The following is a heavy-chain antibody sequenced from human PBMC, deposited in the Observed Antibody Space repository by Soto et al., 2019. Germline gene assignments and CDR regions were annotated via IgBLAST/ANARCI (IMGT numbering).Heavy chain of an antibody. J-gene: IGHJ6*02. CDR3: ARGGSDGMDV. Sequence: SEILSLTCTVSGGSISSGGYYWSWIRQHPGKGLEWIGYIYYSGSTYYNPSLKSRVTISVDTSKNQFSLKLSSVTAADTAVYYCARGGSDGMDVWGQGTTVTVSS. CDR1: GGSISSGGYY. V-gene: IGHV4-31*03. CDR2: IYYSGST. D-gene: IGHD6-25*01.